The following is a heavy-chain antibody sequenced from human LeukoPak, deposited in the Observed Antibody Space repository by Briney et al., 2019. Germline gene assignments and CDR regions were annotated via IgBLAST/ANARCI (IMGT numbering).Heavy chain of an antibody. D-gene: IGHD3-22*01. V-gene: IGHV3-74*01. J-gene: IGHJ4*02. CDR3: ARDNPNYYDSSGYYY. CDR2: INSDGSST. Sequence: PGGSLRLSCAASGFTFSSYSMNWVRQAPGKGLVWVSRINSDGSSTSYADSVKGRFTISRDNAKNTLYLQMNSLRAEDTAVYYCARDNPNYYDSSGYYYWGQGTLVTVSS. CDR1: GFTFSSYS.